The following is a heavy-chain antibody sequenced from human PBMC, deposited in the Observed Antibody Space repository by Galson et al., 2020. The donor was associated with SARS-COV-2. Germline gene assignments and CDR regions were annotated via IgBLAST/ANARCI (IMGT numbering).Heavy chain of an antibody. D-gene: IGHD5-12*01. J-gene: IGHJ4*02. CDR2: TNEDGSRR. CDR1: GFTLNAYW. CDR3: ARDLRGPKDS. Sequence: GGSLRLSCKASGFTLNAYWMHWVRRAPGEGLVWVARTNEDGSRRDYADSVKGRFTISRDNARNTLYLLMNTLRPEDTAVYYCARDLRGPKDSWGQGTLVTVSS. V-gene: IGHV3-74*01.